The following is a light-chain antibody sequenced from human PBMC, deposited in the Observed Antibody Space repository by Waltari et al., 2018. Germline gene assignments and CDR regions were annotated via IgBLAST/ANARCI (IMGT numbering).Light chain of an antibody. CDR3: LQYDHYPLT. V-gene: IGKV1-16*01. Sequence: DVQMTQSPSSLPASIGDTVTISCRATQGITNYLAWVQQRPGEVPRSLIYAASTLHSGAPSRFSGSGSETYFTLTINGLQPEDFATYYCLQYDHYPLTFGVGTKVETK. CDR1: QGITNY. CDR2: AAS. J-gene: IGKJ4*01.